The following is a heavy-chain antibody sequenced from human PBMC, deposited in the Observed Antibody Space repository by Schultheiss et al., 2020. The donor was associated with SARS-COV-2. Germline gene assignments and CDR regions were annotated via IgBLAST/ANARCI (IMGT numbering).Heavy chain of an antibody. CDR3: ARGQRYFDWLPPGYMDV. D-gene: IGHD3-9*01. CDR2: ISYDGSNK. J-gene: IGHJ6*03. V-gene: IGHV3-30*03. Sequence: GESLKISCAASGFTFSSYGMHWVRQAPGKGLEWVAVISYDGSNKYYADSVKGRFTISRDNSKNTLYLQMNSLRAEDTAVYYCARGQRYFDWLPPGYMDVWGKGTTVTVSS. CDR1: GFTFSSYG.